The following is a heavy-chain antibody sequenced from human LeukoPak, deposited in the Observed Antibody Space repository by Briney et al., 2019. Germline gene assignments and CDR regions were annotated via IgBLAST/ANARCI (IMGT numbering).Heavy chain of an antibody. J-gene: IGHJ4*02. CDR1: GGSISRGDYY. CDR3: AREGGTYSFDY. Sequence: SQTLSLTCTVSGGSISRGDYYWSWIRQPPGKGLEWIGYIYYSGNTYYNPSLESRLTLSVDTSKNQFSLKLTSVTAADTAVYYCAREGGTYSFDYWGQGTLVTVSS. D-gene: IGHD1-26*01. CDR2: IYYSGNT. V-gene: IGHV4-30-4*08.